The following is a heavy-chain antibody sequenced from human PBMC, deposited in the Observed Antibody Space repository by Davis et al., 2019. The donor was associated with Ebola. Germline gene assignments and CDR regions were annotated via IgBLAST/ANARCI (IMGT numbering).Heavy chain of an antibody. CDR2: ISGSGGST. Sequence: GESLKISCAASGFTFSSYAMSWVRQAPGKGLEWVSAISGSGGSTYYADSVKGRFTISRDNSKNTLYLQMNSLRAEDTAVYYCANRRSYFDYWGQGTLVTVSS. J-gene: IGHJ4*02. CDR3: ANRRSYFDY. CDR1: GFTFSSYA. V-gene: IGHV3-23*01.